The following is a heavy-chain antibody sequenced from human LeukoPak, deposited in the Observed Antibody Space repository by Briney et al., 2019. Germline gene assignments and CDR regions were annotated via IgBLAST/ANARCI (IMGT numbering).Heavy chain of an antibody. CDR1: GGSISSSSYY. V-gene: IGHV4-39*07. J-gene: IGHJ5*02. D-gene: IGHD6-13*01. CDR2: IYYSGST. CDR3: AGLTGYSST. Sequence: SETLSLTCTVSGGSISSSSYYWGWIRQPPGKGLEWIGSIYYSGSTYYNPSLKSRVTISVDTSKNQFSLKLSSVTAADTAVYYCAGLTGYSSTWGQGTLVTVSS.